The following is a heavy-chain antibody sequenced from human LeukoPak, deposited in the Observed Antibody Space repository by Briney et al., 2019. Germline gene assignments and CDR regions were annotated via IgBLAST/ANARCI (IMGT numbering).Heavy chain of an antibody. CDR1: GFTFSNFA. CDR2: LSGSGDST. Sequence: PGGSLRLSCAASGFTFSNFAMTWVRLAPGRGLEWVSTLSGSGDSTHFADSVKGRFTVSRDNSKNIVYLQMNSLRAEDTALYYCAKDIQAANWGQGTLVTVSS. V-gene: IGHV3-23*01. J-gene: IGHJ1*01. CDR3: AKDIQAAN. D-gene: IGHD5-18*01.